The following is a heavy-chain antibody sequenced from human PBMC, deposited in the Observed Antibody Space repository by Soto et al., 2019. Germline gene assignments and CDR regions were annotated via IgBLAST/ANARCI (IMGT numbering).Heavy chain of an antibody. V-gene: IGHV4-34*01. CDR2: MSHSGGT. CDR1: GGFVSGCSYY. J-gene: IGHJ3*02. Sequence: QVQLQQWGAGLLKPSETLSLTCAVYGGFVSGCSYYWSWIRQPPGKALEWIGEMSHSGGTHFNPSLKSRVTRSVDTSKDQYSLKMSSVTAADTALYYCARVERGAATTVVDAFDIWGPGTMVTVSS. D-gene: IGHD1-1*01. CDR3: ARVERGAATTVVDAFDI.